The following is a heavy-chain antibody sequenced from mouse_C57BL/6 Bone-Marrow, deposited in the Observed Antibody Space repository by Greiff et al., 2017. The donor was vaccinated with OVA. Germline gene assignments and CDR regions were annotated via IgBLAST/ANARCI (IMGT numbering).Heavy chain of an antibody. CDR3: TAYYDYDGAMDY. CDR1: GFTFSNYW. Sequence: EVKLMESGGGLVQPGGSMKLSCVASGFTFSNYWMNWVRQSPEKGLEWVAQIRLKSDNYATHYAESVQGRFTISRDDSKSSVCLQMNNVRAEDTGIYYCTAYYDYDGAMDYWGQGTSVTVSS. CDR2: IRLKSDNYAT. D-gene: IGHD2-4*01. V-gene: IGHV6-3*01. J-gene: IGHJ4*01.